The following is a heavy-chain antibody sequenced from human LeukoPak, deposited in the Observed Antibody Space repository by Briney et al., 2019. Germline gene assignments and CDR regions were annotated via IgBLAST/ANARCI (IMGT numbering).Heavy chain of an antibody. J-gene: IGHJ4*02. CDR1: GGSISSSSYY. V-gene: IGHV4-39*01. CDR3: ACSVVVPAAGLAFDY. CDR2: IYYSGST. Sequence: PSETLSLTCTVSGGSISSSSYYWGWLRQPPGKRLEWIGSIYYSGSTYYNPSLKSRVTISVDTSKNQFSLKLSSVTAADTAVYYCACSVVVPAAGLAFDYWGQGTLVTVSS. D-gene: IGHD2-2*01.